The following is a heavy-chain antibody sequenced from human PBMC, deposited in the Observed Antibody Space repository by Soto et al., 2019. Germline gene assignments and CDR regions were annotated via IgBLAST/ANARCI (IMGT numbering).Heavy chain of an antibody. CDR2: IIPIFGTA. CDR3: AILWYKYYYNGRDV. J-gene: IGHJ6*04. D-gene: IGHD1-1*01. CDR1: GGTFSSYA. Sequence: SVKVSCKASGGTFSSYAISWVRQAPGQGLAWMGGIIPIFGTADYAQKFQGRVTITADESTSSAYMELSRLRSEDTAVYYRAILWYKYYYNGRDVWGKGTRGTVSS. V-gene: IGHV1-69*13.